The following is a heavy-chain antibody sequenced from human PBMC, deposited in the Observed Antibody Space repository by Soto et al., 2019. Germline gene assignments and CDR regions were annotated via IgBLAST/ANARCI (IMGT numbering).Heavy chain of an antibody. CDR3: TTDDPINKN. J-gene: IGHJ4*02. V-gene: IGHV3-15*01. CDR1: GFTFSNAW. CDR2: IKSKTNGGTR. Sequence: GALRLSCAASGFTFSNAWMSWVRQAPGKGLEWVGRIKSKTNGGTRDYAAPVKGRFTMSRDDSKNALYLQMSSLKTEDTAVYYCTTDDPINKNWGQGTLVTVSS.